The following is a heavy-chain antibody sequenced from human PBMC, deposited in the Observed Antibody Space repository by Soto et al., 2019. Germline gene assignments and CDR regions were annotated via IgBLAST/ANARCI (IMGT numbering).Heavy chain of an antibody. CDR1: GGTFSSYA. J-gene: IGHJ6*02. CDR2: IIPIFGTA. Sequence: GASVTVSCTASGGTFSSYAISWVRQAPGQGLEWMGGIIPIFGTANYAQKFQGRVTITADESTSTAYMELSSLRSEDTAVYYCARYCSGGSCYSSYYGMDVWGQGTTVTVSS. D-gene: IGHD2-15*01. V-gene: IGHV1-69*13. CDR3: ARYCSGGSCYSSYYGMDV.